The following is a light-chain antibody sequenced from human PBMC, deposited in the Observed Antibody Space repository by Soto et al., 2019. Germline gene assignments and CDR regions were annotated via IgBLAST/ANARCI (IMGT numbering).Light chain of an antibody. CDR2: EVS. V-gene: IGLV2-14*01. CDR3: SSYTSSSTSLYV. J-gene: IGLJ1*01. Sequence: SALTQPASVSGAPGQSITISCTGTSSDVGGYNYVSWYQQHPGKAPKLMIYEVSNRPSGVSNRFSCSKSGNTASLTISGLQAEDEADYYCSSYTSSSTSLYVFGTGTKVTVL. CDR1: SSDVGGYNY.